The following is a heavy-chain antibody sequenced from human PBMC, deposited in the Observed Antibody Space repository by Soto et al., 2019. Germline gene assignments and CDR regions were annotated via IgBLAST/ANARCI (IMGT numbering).Heavy chain of an antibody. CDR3: ARVSYYDSSGYPPFDY. Sequence: ASVKVSCKACGYTFTSYAMHWVRQAPGQRLEWMGWINAGNGNTKYSQKFQGRVTITRDTSASTAYMELSSLRSEDTAVYYCARVSYYDSSGYPPFDYWGQGTLVTVSS. V-gene: IGHV1-3*01. CDR1: GYTFTSYA. D-gene: IGHD3-22*01. CDR2: INAGNGNT. J-gene: IGHJ4*02.